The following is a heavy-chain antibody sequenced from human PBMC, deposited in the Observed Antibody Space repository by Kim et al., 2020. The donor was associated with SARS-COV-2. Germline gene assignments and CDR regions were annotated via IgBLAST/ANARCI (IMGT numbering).Heavy chain of an antibody. D-gene: IGHD6-6*01. CDR3: ARVASSSPPQSFDY. Sequence: NPSLKSRVTISVDTSKNQFSLKLSSVTAADTAVYYCARVASSSPPQSFDYWGQGTLVTVSS. J-gene: IGHJ4*02. V-gene: IGHV4-31*02.